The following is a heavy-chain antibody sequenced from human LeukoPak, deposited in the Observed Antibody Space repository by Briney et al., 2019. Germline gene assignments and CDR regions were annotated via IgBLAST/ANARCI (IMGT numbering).Heavy chain of an antibody. V-gene: IGHV3-9*01. D-gene: IGHD3-22*01. J-gene: IGHJ4*02. Sequence: GGSLRLSCAASGFTFDDYAMHWVRQAPGKGLEWVSGISWNSGSIGYADSVKGRFTISRDNAKNSLYLQMNSLRAEDTAVYYCARPRSGYYYDYWGQGTLVTVSS. CDR1: GFTFDDYA. CDR2: ISWNSGSI. CDR3: ARPRSGYYYDY.